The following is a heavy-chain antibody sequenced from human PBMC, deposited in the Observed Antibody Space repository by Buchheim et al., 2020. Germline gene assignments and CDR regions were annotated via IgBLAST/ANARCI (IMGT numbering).Heavy chain of an antibody. J-gene: IGHJ4*02. CDR3: ARDRRSYDYVWGSYRYTGYYFDY. Sequence: EVQLVESGGGLVQPGGSLRLSCAASGFTFSSYWMSWVRQAPGKGLEWVANIKQDGSEKYYVDSVKGRFTISRDNATNSLYLQMNSLRAEDTAVYYCARDRRSYDYVWGSYRYTGYYFDYWGQGTL. D-gene: IGHD3-16*02. CDR1: GFTFSSYW. V-gene: IGHV3-7*01. CDR2: IKQDGSEK.